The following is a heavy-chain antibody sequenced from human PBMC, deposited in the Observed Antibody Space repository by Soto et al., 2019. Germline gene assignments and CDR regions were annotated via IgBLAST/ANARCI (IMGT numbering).Heavy chain of an antibody. Sequence: ASVKVSCKASGYTFTGYYMHWLRQAPGQGLGWMGWINPNSGGTSYAQKFQGWVTMTRDTSISTAYMELSRLRSDDTAVYYCARDNRWRGSTSSSYYYGMDDWGQGTKVTVCS. CDR2: INPNSGGT. CDR1: GYTFTGYY. D-gene: IGHD6-6*01. CDR3: ARDNRWRGSTSSSYYYGMDD. V-gene: IGHV1-2*04. J-gene: IGHJ6*01.